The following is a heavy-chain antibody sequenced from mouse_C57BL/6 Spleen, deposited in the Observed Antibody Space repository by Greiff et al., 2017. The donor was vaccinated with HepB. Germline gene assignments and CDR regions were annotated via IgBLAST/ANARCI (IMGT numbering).Heavy chain of an antibody. CDR2: IYPGSGST. Sequence: QVQLQQPGAELVKPGASVKMSCKASGYTFTSYWITWVKQRPGQGLEWIGDIYPGSGSTNYNEKFKSKATLTVDTSSSTAYMQLSSLTSEDSAVYYGARRRDYYGSSPFDYWGQGTTLTVSS. V-gene: IGHV1-55*01. J-gene: IGHJ2*01. D-gene: IGHD1-1*01. CDR3: ARRRDYYGSSPFDY. CDR1: GYTFTSYW.